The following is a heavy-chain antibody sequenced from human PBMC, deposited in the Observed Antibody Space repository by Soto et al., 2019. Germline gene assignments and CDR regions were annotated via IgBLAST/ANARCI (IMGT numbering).Heavy chain of an antibody. Sequence: QVQLQESGPGLVKPSGTLSLTCAVSGGSISSTNWWNWVRQPPGKGLEWIGEIDHSGSNNDNPSHKTXXTXSXXKPKNQFSLKLSSVTAADTAVYYCVRDSGNGWKDYWGQGTLVTVSS. V-gene: IGHV4-4*02. CDR3: VRDSGNGWKDY. CDR1: GGSISSTNW. D-gene: IGHD6-19*01. CDR2: IDHSGSN. J-gene: IGHJ4*02.